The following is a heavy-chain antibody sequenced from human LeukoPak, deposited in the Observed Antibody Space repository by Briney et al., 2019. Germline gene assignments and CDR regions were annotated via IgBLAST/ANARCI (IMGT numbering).Heavy chain of an antibody. CDR3: ARDSNIVATIEGSLDY. D-gene: IGHD5-12*01. Sequence: PGGSLRLSCAASGFTFSSYAMHWVRQAPGKGLECVAVISYDGGNKYYADSVKGRLTISRDNSKNTLYLQMNSLRAEDTAVYYCARDSNIVATIEGSLDYWGQGTLVTVSS. V-gene: IGHV3-30-3*01. J-gene: IGHJ4*02. CDR1: GFTFSSYA. CDR2: ISYDGGNK.